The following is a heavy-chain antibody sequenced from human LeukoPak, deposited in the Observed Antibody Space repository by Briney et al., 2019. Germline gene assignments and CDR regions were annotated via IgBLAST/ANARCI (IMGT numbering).Heavy chain of an antibody. V-gene: IGHV4-39*07. Sequence: PSETLSLTCAVSGGSITSTTDSWAWIGQSPGKGLEWIGSIYSSGQSYYKVSLRSRVTMSVDTSNDLFSLKLTSVTAADTAVYYCARAPVSTAYLHYYSMDVWGKGTMVTVSS. D-gene: IGHD3-16*01. CDR1: GGSITSTTDS. J-gene: IGHJ6*03. CDR3: ARAPVSTAYLHYYSMDV. CDR2: IYSSGQS.